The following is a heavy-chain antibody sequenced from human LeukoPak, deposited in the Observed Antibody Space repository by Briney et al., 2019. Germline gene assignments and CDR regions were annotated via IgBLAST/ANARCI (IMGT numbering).Heavy chain of an antibody. Sequence: ASVKVSCKASGYTVTSYAMNWVRQAPGQGLEWMGWINTNTGNPTYAQGFTGRFVFSLDTSVSMAYLQICSLKAEDTAVYYCARTYYYGSGSYYSPESYSGDDAFDIWGQGTMVTVSS. CDR1: GYTVTSYA. CDR2: INTNTGNP. D-gene: IGHD3-10*01. V-gene: IGHV7-4-1*01. J-gene: IGHJ3*02. CDR3: ARTYYYGSGSYYSPESYSGDDAFDI.